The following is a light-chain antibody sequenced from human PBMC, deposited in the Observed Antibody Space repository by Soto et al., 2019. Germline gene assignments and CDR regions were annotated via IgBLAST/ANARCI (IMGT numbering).Light chain of an antibody. Sequence: EILLTQSPAILSVSPGDRATLSCRASQRVSNKLALYQQKPGQAPRLLIHSASTRAPGVPARFSRSGSGTQFTLTISSLQSDDFAVYYCQQYDKWPPETFGQGTKLEIQ. CDR1: QRVSNK. CDR3: QQYDKWPPET. V-gene: IGKV3-15*01. CDR2: SAS. J-gene: IGKJ2*01.